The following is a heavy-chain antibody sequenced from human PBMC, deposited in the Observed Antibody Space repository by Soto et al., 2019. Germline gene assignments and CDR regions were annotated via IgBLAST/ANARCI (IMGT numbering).Heavy chain of an antibody. CDR3: ARAQWFGELLSLYYYYGMDV. D-gene: IGHD3-10*01. CDR2: INAGNGNT. J-gene: IGHJ6*02. Sequence: ASVKVSCKASGYSFTSYAMQWVRQAPGQRLEWMGWINAGNGNTKYSQKFQGRVTITRDTSASTAYMELSSLRSEDTAVYYCARAQWFGELLSLYYYYGMDVWGQGTTVTVSS. V-gene: IGHV1-3*01. CDR1: GYSFTSYA.